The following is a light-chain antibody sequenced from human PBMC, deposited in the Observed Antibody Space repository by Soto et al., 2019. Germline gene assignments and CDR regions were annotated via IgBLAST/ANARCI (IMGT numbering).Light chain of an antibody. Sequence: EIVLTQSPGTLSLSPGERATLSCRASQSIRSSSLAWYQQKPGQAPRLLIYGGSSRATGIPDRFSGCGSGTDFSLTISRPDTEDVSVYYCHQYGSSTLTFGGGTKVEIK. CDR3: HQYGSSTLT. J-gene: IGKJ4*01. CDR1: QSIRSSS. CDR2: GGS. V-gene: IGKV3-20*01.